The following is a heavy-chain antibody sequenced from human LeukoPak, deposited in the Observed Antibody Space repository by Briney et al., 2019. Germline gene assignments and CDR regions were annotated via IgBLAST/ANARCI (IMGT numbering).Heavy chain of an antibody. J-gene: IGHJ4*02. CDR3: AKEKTRGYSYGPVDY. V-gene: IGHV3-30*02. CDR2: LQYDGSNK. CDR1: GFTFSSYD. D-gene: IGHD5-18*01. Sequence: GGSLRLSCAASGFTFSSYDMHWVRQAPGKGLEWVAFLQYDGSNKYYADSVKGRFTISRDNAKNSLYLQMNSLRAEDTALYYCAKEKTRGYSYGPVDYWGQGTLVTVSS.